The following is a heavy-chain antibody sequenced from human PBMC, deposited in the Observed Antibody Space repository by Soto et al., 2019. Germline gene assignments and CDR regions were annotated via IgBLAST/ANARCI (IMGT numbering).Heavy chain of an antibody. CDR1: GFTFSSYA. D-gene: IGHD1-7*01. CDR2: ISGSGGST. Sequence: GGSLRLSCAASGFTFSSYAMSWVRQAPGKGLELVLAISGSGGSTYYADSVKGRFTISRDNSKNTLYLQMYSLRAEDTAVYYCAKGGTGTTVVDYYYMDVWGKGTTVTVSS. V-gene: IGHV3-23*01. CDR3: AKGGTGTTVVDYYYMDV. J-gene: IGHJ6*03.